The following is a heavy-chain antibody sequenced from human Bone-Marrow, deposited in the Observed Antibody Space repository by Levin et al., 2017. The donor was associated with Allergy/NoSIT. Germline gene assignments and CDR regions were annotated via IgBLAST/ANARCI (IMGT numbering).Heavy chain of an antibody. V-gene: IGHV3-72*01. D-gene: IGHD5-12*01. CDR2: SRSKVYSYTT. CDR1: GFRFSDHH. Sequence: LSLTCAVSGFRFSDHHMDWVRQAQGKGLEWVGRSRSKVYSYTTEYAASVKGRFTISRDDSKNSLYLQMNSLSTEDTAVYYCARVSGYSGYDSLDYWGQGNLVTVSS. CDR3: ARVSGYSGYDSLDY. J-gene: IGHJ4*02.